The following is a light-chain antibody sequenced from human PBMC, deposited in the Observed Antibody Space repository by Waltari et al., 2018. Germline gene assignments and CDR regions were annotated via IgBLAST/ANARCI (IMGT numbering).Light chain of an antibody. CDR3: QTWDTGIQV. CDR1: SGPANDA. CDR2: VIRDGSH. J-gene: IGLJ2*01. V-gene: IGLV4-69*01. Sequence: QLVLTQSSSASASLGASVRLTCTLGSGPANDAIACHQQQPGKGPLYLMKVIRDGSHNKGFGIPDRFSGSSSGAERYLTISNVQSEDEADYYCQTWDTGIQVFGGGTKLTVL.